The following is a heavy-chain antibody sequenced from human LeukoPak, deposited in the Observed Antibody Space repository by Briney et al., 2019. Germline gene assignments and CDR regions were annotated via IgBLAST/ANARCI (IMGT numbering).Heavy chain of an antibody. CDR3: ARDLYVWRWLQFGAFDI. J-gene: IGHJ3*02. D-gene: IGHD5-24*01. CDR1: GFTFGSYW. CDR2: IKQDGSEK. V-gene: IGHV3-7*01. Sequence: GGSLRLSCAASGFTFGSYWMTWVRQAPGKGPEWVANIKQDGSEKYYVDSVKGRFTISRDNAKNSLYLQMNSLRAEDTAVYYCARDLYVWRWLQFGAFDIWGQGTMVTVSS.